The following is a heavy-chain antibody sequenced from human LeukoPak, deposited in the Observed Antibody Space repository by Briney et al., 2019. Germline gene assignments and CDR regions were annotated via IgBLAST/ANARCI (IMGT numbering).Heavy chain of an antibody. CDR3: ARRYCSGGSCYSALDY. J-gene: IGHJ4*02. Sequence: SETLSLTCTVSGGSISSYYWSWIRQPPGKGLEWIGYIYYSGSTNYNPSLKSRVTISVDTSKNQFSLKLGSVTAADTAVYYCARRYCSGGSCYSALDYWGQGALVTVSS. D-gene: IGHD2-15*01. CDR2: IYYSGST. V-gene: IGHV4-59*01. CDR1: GGSISSYY.